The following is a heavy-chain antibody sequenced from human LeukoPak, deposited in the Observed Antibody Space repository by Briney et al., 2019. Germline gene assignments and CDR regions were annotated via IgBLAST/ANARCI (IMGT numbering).Heavy chain of an antibody. D-gene: IGHD3-9*01. J-gene: IGHJ6*03. Sequence: ASVKVSCKASGYTFTDYYIHWVRQAPGQGLEWMGWINPNSGDTNYAQMFQGWVTMTRDTSISTAYMELSSLRSEDTAVYYCARGQYYDILTGYYVGYYYMDVWGKGTAVTISS. V-gene: IGHV1-2*04. CDR3: ARGQYYDILTGYYVGYYYMDV. CDR1: GYTFTDYY. CDR2: INPNSGDT.